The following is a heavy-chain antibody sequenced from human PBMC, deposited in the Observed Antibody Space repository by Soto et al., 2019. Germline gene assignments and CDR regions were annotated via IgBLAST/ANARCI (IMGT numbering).Heavy chain of an antibody. Sequence: QVQLQESGPGLVKPSETLSLTCTVSGGSISSYYWSWIRQPPGKGLEWIGYIYYSGSTNYNPSPKIRVTISVDTSKNLFSLKLSSVTAADTAVYYCARQLSDCSSTSCYDYYYYMDVWGKGTTVTVSS. CDR2: IYYSGST. J-gene: IGHJ6*03. V-gene: IGHV4-59*08. D-gene: IGHD2-2*01. CDR3: ARQLSDCSSTSCYDYYYYMDV. CDR1: GGSISSYY.